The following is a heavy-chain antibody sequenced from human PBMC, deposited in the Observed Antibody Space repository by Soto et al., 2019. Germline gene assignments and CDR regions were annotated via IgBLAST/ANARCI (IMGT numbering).Heavy chain of an antibody. J-gene: IGHJ4*02. D-gene: IGHD3-9*01. V-gene: IGHV4-39*01. CDR2: IYYSGST. CDR1: GGSISSSSYY. CDR3: ARSLLRYFDWSDY. Sequence: QLQLQESGPGLVKPSETLSLTCTVSGGSISSSSYYWGWIRQPPGKGLEWIGSIYYSGSTYYNPSLKSRVTISVDTSKNQFSLKLSSVTAADTAVYYCARSLLRYFDWSDYWGQGTLVTVSS.